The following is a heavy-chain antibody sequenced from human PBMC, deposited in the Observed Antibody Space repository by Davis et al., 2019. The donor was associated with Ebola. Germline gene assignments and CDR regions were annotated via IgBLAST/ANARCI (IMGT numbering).Heavy chain of an antibody. J-gene: IGHJ6*04. D-gene: IGHD6-13*01. Sequence: AASVKVSCKASGYTFTSYDINWVRQATGQGLEWMGWMNPNSGNTGYAQKFQGRVTMTRNTSISTAYMELSSLRSEDTAVYYCLVSGIAAAGRGYYYGMDVWGKGTTFTVSS. CDR3: LVSGIAAAGRGYYYGMDV. CDR1: GYTFTSYD. CDR2: MNPNSGNT. V-gene: IGHV1-8*01.